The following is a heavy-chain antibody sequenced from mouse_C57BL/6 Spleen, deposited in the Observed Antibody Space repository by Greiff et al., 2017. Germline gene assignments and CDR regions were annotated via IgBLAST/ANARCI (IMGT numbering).Heavy chain of an antibody. CDR3: ARSSVGRAWFAY. CDR2: IYPGDGDT. J-gene: IGHJ3*01. CDR1: GYAFSSSW. D-gene: IGHD1-1*02. V-gene: IGHV1-82*01. Sequence: VQLQQSGPELVKPGASVKISCKASGYAFSSSWMNWVKQRPGKGLEWIGRIYPGDGDTNYNGKFKGKATLTADKSSSTAYMQLSSLTSEDSAVYFCARSSVGRAWFAYWGQGTLVTVSA.